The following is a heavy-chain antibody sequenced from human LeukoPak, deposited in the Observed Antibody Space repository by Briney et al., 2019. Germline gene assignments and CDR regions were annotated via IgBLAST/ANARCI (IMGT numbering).Heavy chain of an antibody. Sequence: SKTLSLTCTVSGGSISSGDYYWSWIRQPPGKGLEWIGYIYYSGSTYYNPSLKSRVTISVDTSKNQFSLKLSSVTAADTAVYHCARDPGRGYYIAHDYWGQGTLVTVSS. J-gene: IGHJ4*02. CDR2: IYYSGST. D-gene: IGHD3-3*01. CDR3: ARDPGRGYYIAHDY. CDR1: GGSISSGDYY. V-gene: IGHV4-30-4*08.